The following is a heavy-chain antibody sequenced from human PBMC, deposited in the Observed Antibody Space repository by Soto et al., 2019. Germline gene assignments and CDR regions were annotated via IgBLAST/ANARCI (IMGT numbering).Heavy chain of an antibody. J-gene: IGHJ4*02. CDR1: GGSISSYY. D-gene: IGHD2-15*01. Sequence: QVQLQESGPGLVKPSETLSLTCTVSGGSISSYYWSWIRQPPGKGLEWVGYIYYSGSTNYNPSLKSRVTISVDTSTNQFSRKLNSVTAADTAVYYCARSGGSLDYWGQGTLVTVAS. CDR2: IYYSGST. V-gene: IGHV4-59*01. CDR3: ARSGGSLDY.